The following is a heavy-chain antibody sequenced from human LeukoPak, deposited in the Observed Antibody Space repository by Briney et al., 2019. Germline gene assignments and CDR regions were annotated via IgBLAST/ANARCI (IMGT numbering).Heavy chain of an antibody. CDR1: GFTFSDYY. J-gene: IGHJ1*01. Sequence: GGSLRLSCAASGFTFSDYYMSWIRQAPGKGLEWVSYISSSGSTIYYADSVKGRFTISRDNTKNSLYLQMNSLRAEDTAVYYCARNIGAGYDILTGYVFQHWGQGTLVTVSS. CDR3: ARNIGAGYDILTGYVFQH. D-gene: IGHD3-9*01. V-gene: IGHV3-11*01. CDR2: ISSSGSTI.